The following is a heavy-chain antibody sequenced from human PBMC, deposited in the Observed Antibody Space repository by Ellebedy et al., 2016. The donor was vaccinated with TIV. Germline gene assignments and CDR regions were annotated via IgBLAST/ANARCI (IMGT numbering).Heavy chain of an antibody. Sequence: GGSLRLSXAASGFSFISYSMNWVRQAPGKGLQWIAYITYNSGTIYYTDSVKGRFTISRDNAKNSLYLQMNSLRDDDTAVYYCARGLQYADWFDPWGQGTLVTVSS. CDR3: ARGLQYADWFDP. V-gene: IGHV3-48*02. CDR2: ITYNSGTI. CDR1: GFSFISYS. J-gene: IGHJ5*02. D-gene: IGHD2-8*01.